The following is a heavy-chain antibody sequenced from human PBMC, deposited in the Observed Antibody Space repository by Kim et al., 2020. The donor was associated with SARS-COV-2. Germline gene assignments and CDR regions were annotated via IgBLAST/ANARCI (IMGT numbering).Heavy chain of an antibody. D-gene: IGHD3-3*01. V-gene: IGHV4-61*02. Sequence: SETLSLTCTVSGGSISSGSYYWSWIRQPAGKGLEWIGRIYTSGSTNYNPSLKSRVTISVDTSKNQFSLKLSSVTAADTAVYYCASTFWSGYYEYFDYWGQGTLVTVSS. CDR2: IYTSGST. CDR1: GGSISSGSYY. J-gene: IGHJ4*02. CDR3: ASTFWSGYYEYFDY.